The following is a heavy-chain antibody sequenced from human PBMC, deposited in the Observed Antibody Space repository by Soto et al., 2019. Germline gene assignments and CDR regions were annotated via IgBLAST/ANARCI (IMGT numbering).Heavy chain of an antibody. CDR3: ARHSGFLAWTGMFV. V-gene: IGHV4-39*01. J-gene: IGHJ6*02. Sequence: LSLTCTVSDGSIRSNSHYWGWIRQSPGKGLEWVGSIYYSGNTYYNPSLKSRVTVSVDTSKNQFSLKKSSVTAADTAVYYGARHSGFLAWTGMFVGGQGPTV. CDR1: DGSIRSNSHY. CDR2: IYYSGNT. D-gene: IGHD3-3*01.